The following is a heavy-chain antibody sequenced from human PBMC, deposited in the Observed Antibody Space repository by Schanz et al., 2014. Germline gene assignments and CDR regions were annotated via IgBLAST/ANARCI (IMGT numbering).Heavy chain of an antibody. CDR2: INPSLGLA. CDR3: AGTYCSSTSCYTGYYYMDV. CDR1: GYTFTGYY. V-gene: IGHV1-69*09. J-gene: IGHJ6*03. Sequence: QVQLVQSGAEMKKPGASVKVSCKASGYTFTGYYMHWVRQAPGQGLEWMGWINPSLGLAKYEQKFQDKVTITADTSTTTAYMELSGLRSEDTAVYYCAGTYCSSTSCYTGYYYMDVWGKGTTVTVSS. D-gene: IGHD2-2*02.